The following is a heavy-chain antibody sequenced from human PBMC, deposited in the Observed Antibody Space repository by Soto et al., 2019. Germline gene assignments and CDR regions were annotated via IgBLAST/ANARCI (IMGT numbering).Heavy chain of an antibody. J-gene: IGHJ4*02. CDR1: GYTFTGHY. V-gene: IGHV1-2*02. Sequence: ASVKVSCKASGYTFTGHYIHWVRQAPEQGPEWMGEIGPESGATRYAQKFRGRVTMTRDMSITTAYMELNNLSPDDTAVYYCGRGRSGQIVVFYWGQGTPVTVSS. CDR3: GRGRSGQIVVFY. D-gene: IGHD5-12*01. CDR2: IGPESGAT.